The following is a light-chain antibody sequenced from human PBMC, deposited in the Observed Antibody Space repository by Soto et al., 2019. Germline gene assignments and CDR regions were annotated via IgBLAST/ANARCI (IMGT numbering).Light chain of an antibody. J-gene: IGKJ1*01. V-gene: IGKV2-28*01. CDR3: MQSLQTPPT. Sequence: EIVMTQSPLSLPVTPGEPASISCRSSQSLLHTNGFNYLDWYLQKPGQSPQLLFYLGSYRASGVPDRFSGSGSGTDFTLKISTVEVEDVGVYYCMQSLQTPPTFGQGTKVEIK. CDR2: LGS. CDR1: QSLLHTNGFNY.